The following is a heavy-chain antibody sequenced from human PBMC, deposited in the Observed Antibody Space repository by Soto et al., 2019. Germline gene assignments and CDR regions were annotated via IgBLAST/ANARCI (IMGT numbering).Heavy chain of an antibody. V-gene: IGHV4-34*01. CDR3: ARGRRQQLVRSAASDWFDP. D-gene: IGHD6-6*01. CDR1: GGSFSGNY. J-gene: IGHJ5*02. Sequence: QVQLQQWGAGLLKPSETLSLTCAVHGGSFSGNYWSWIRQPPGKGLEWIGEINRSGSTNSNPSLKSRVTISVDTSKNQFSLKLSSVTAADTAVYFCARGRRQQLVRSAASDWFDPWGQGTLVTVSS. CDR2: INRSGST.